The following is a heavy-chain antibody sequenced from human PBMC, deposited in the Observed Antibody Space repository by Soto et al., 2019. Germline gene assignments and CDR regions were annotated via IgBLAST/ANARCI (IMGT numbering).Heavy chain of an antibody. CDR3: AKGDYSNFAVSWFDP. CDR1: GFTFSSFA. CDR2: ISGSGGST. Sequence: EVQLLESGGGLVQPGGSLRLSCAASGFTFSSFAMSWVRQAPGKGLEWVSGISGSGGSTYYADSVKGRFTISRDNSKNTLYLQLNSLRAEDTAVYYCAKGDYSNFAVSWFDPWGQGTLVTVSA. J-gene: IGHJ5*02. D-gene: IGHD4-4*01. V-gene: IGHV3-23*01.